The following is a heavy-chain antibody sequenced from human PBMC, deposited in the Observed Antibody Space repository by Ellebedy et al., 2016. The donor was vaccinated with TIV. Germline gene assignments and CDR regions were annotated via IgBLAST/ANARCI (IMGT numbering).Heavy chain of an antibody. CDR2: ISAYNGNT. Sequence: ASVKVSXKASGYTFLSYGISWVRQAPGQGLEWMGWISAYNGNTNYAQNLQGRVTMTTDTSTRTAYMELRSLRSDDTAVYYCARGRQQLVGYNWFDPWGQGTLVTVSS. CDR1: GYTFLSYG. CDR3: ARGRQQLVGYNWFDP. J-gene: IGHJ5*02. V-gene: IGHV1-18*01. D-gene: IGHD6-13*01.